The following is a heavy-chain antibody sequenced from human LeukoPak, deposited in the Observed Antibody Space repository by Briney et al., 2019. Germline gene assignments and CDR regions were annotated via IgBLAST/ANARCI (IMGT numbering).Heavy chain of an antibody. Sequence: PGGSLRLSCAASGFTFSSYSMNWVRQAPGKGLEWVSYISSSSSTIYYADSVKGRFTISRDNAKNSLYLQMNSLRAEDTAVYYCARGSRWLQGGTMDVWGKGTTVTVSS. D-gene: IGHD5-24*01. J-gene: IGHJ6*03. CDR3: ARGSRWLQGGTMDV. V-gene: IGHV3-48*01. CDR1: GFTFSSYS. CDR2: ISSSSSTI.